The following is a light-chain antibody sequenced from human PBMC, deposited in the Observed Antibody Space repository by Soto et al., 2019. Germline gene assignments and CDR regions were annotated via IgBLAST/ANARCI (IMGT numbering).Light chain of an antibody. V-gene: IGKV3-15*01. CDR2: GAS. J-gene: IGKJ1*01. CDR1: QSVSSN. CDR3: QQYNNWPPWT. Sequence: EIVMTQSPATLSVSPGERVTLSCRASQSVSSNLAWYQQKPGQAPRLLIYGASTRATGIPARFSGSGSGTGFTLTISSLQSEDFAVYYCQQYNNWPPWTFGQGTKVEIK.